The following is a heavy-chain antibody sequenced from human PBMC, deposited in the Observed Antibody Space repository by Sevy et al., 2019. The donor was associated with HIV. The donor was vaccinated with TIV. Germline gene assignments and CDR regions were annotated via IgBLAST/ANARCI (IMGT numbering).Heavy chain of an antibody. CDR1: SGSISSSSYY. V-gene: IGHV4-39*01. CDR3: ARYLRGDHAGGFDF. CDR2: IDYIGTT. D-gene: IGHD4-17*01. J-gene: IGHJ5*01. Sequence: GSLRLSCTVSSGSISSSSYYWGWIRQSPGKGLEWIASIDYIGTTYYNLALKSRDTITGDRSKNEVSLNLRFVTAADAAVYYCARYLRGDHAGGFDFWGQGTPVTVSS.